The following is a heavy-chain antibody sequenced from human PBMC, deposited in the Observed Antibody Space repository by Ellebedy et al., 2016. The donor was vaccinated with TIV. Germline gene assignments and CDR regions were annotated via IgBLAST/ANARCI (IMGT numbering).Heavy chain of an antibody. J-gene: IGHJ4*02. D-gene: IGHD6-19*01. CDR3: VKGVSAVASF. V-gene: IGHV3-30*02. Sequence: GESLKISCEASGFTFSSFGMHWVRQAPGKGLDWVAYIRDDGSRKYYAGSVMGRFTISRDNAKNTLFLQMNSLRADDTAVYYCVKGVSAVASFWGQGTLVTVSS. CDR1: GFTFSSFG. CDR2: IRDDGSRK.